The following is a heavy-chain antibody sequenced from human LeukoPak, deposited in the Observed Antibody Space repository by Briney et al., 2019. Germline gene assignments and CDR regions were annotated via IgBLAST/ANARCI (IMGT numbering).Heavy chain of an antibody. Sequence: AASVKVSCKASGYTFTDYYMHWVRQAPGQGLEWMGWINPHSGATKFAQKFQGRVTMTRDTSISTAYMELSRLRSADTAVYFCARDGPKTVTLDFWGQGTLVTVSS. D-gene: IGHD4-17*01. CDR2: INPHSGAT. CDR1: GYTFTDYY. CDR3: ARDGPKTVTLDF. V-gene: IGHV1-2*02. J-gene: IGHJ4*02.